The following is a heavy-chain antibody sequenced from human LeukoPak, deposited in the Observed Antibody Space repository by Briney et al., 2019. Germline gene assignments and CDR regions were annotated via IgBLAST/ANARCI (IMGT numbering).Heavy chain of an antibody. CDR3: AKDPTPHRKILGIVVVPAAINYYYYMDV. CDR1: GFTFSSYG. Sequence: GGSLRLSCAASGFTFSSYGMHWVRQAPGKGLEWVAFIRYDGSNKYYADSVKGRFTISRDNSKNTLYLQMNSLRAEDTAVYYCAKDPTPHRKILGIVVVPAAINYYYYMDVWGKGTTVTVSS. CDR2: IRYDGSNK. D-gene: IGHD2-2*01. J-gene: IGHJ6*03. V-gene: IGHV3-30*02.